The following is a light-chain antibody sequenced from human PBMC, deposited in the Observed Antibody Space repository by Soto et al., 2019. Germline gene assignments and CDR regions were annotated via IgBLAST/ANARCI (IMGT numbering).Light chain of an antibody. V-gene: IGKV3-15*01. J-gene: IGKJ1*01. CDR1: QSVRSN. Sequence: EIVMTQSPYTVYVSPGERATLSCRASQSVRSNLAWYQQTPGQAPRLLIYGASTRATGIPVTFSGSASGTEFTLSISRLQSEDYTVYYCQQYNKWPLTFGQGTKVDIK. CDR3: QQYNKWPLT. CDR2: GAS.